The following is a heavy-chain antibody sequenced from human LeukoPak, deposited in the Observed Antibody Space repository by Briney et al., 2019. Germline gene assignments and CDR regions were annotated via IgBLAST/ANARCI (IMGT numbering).Heavy chain of an antibody. CDR2: IYYSGST. CDR3: ARWSYGYYDSSGYSSYFDY. CDR1: GGSISSYY. J-gene: IGHJ4*02. Sequence: SETLSLTCTVSGGSISSYYWSWIRQPPGKGLEWIGNIYYSGSTNYNPSLKSRVTISVDTSKNQFSLKLSSVTAADTAVYYCARWSYGYYDSSGYSSYFDYWGQGTLVTVSS. D-gene: IGHD3-22*01. V-gene: IGHV4-59*08.